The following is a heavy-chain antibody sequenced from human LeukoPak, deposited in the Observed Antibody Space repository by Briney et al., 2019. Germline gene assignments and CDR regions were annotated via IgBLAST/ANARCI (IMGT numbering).Heavy chain of an antibody. CDR2: ISWNSGSI. CDR3: AKEGQQPYFDY. Sequence: GGSLRLSCGASGFTFDDYAMHWVRQAPGKGLEWVSGISWNSGSIGYADSVKGRFTISRDNAKNSLYLQMNSLRAEDTALYYCAKEGQQPYFDYWGQGTLVTVSS. V-gene: IGHV3-9*01. D-gene: IGHD6-13*01. CDR1: GFTFDDYA. J-gene: IGHJ4*02.